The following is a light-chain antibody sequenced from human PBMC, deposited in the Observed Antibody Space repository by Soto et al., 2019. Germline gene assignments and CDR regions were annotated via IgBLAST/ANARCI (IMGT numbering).Light chain of an antibody. V-gene: IGKV1-33*01. Sequence: DIQMTQSPSSLSASVGDRVTITCQASQDISNYLNWYQQKPGKAPKLLIYDASNLETGVPSRFSGSGSGTDFTFTISSLQPKDIATYYCQQYDNLPLTFGPGTKVD. CDR2: DAS. J-gene: IGKJ3*01. CDR3: QQYDNLPLT. CDR1: QDISNY.